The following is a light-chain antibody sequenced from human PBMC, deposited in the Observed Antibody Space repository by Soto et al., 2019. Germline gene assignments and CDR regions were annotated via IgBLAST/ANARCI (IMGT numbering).Light chain of an antibody. CDR3: CSYAGSSTFV. CDR1: SSDVGSYNL. Sequence: QSVLTQPASVSGSPGQSITISCTGTSSDVGSYNLVSWYQQHPGKAPKLMIYEGSKRPSGGSNRFSGSKSGNTASLTISGLQAEDEADYYCCSYAGSSTFVFGGGTKVTVL. J-gene: IGLJ3*02. V-gene: IGLV2-23*03. CDR2: EGS.